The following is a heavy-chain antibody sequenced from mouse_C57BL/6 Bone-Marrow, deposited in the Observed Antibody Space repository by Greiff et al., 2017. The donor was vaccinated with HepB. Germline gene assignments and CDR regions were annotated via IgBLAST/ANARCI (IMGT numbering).Heavy chain of an antibody. Sequence: VQLQQSGAELVRPGPSVKVSCKASGYAFTNYLIEWVKQRPGQGLEWIGVINPGSGGTNYNEKFKGKATLTADKSSSTAYMQLSSLTSEDSAVYFCAREPIYYGNSRFAYWGQGTLVTVSA. J-gene: IGHJ3*01. V-gene: IGHV1-54*01. CDR2: INPGSGGT. D-gene: IGHD2-1*01. CDR1: GYAFTNYL. CDR3: AREPIYYGNSRFAY.